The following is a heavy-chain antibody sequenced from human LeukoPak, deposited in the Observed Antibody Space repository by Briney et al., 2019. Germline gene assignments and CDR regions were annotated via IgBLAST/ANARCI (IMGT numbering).Heavy chain of an antibody. J-gene: IGHJ4*02. CDR2: ISAYNGDT. V-gene: IGHV1-18*01. CDR3: ARVPDS. CDR1: GYTLATYA. Sequence: AASVKVSCKASGYTLATYAVTWVRQAPGQGLEWMGWISAYNGDTDYAQKFQGRVSMTSDTSTSIAYMELRSLRSDDTAVYYCARVPDSWGQGTLVTVSS.